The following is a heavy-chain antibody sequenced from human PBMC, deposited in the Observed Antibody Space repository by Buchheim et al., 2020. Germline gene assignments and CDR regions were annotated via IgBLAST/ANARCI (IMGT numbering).Heavy chain of an antibody. CDR3: TRRYYGSGSYWDFDY. Sequence: QVQLVQSGAEVKKPGASVKVSCKASGYTFTDHYMHWVRQAPGQGLEWMGGINPNSGGTNYAQKFQGRVTMTRDTSISTAYMELSSLRSDDTAVYYCTRRYYGSGSYWDFDYWGQGTL. CDR2: INPNSGGT. D-gene: IGHD3-10*01. CDR1: GYTFTDHY. J-gene: IGHJ4*02. V-gene: IGHV1-2*02.